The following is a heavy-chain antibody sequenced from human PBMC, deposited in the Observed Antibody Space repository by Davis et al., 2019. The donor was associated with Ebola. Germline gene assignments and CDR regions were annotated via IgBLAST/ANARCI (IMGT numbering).Heavy chain of an antibody. CDR2: ISYDGTNK. CDR1: GFTFGTYA. J-gene: IGHJ5*02. V-gene: IGHV3-30*04. Sequence: GESLKISCAASGFTFGTYAMHWVRQAPGRGPEWVAVISYDGTNKYYADSVKGRFTISRDNSKNTLYLQVNSLRAEDTAVYYCAKSWIAARPVWFDPWGQGTLVTVSS. D-gene: IGHD6-6*01. CDR3: AKSWIAARPVWFDP.